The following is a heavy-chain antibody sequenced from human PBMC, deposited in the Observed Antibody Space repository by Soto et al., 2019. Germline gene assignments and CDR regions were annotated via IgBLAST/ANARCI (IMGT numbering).Heavy chain of an antibody. V-gene: IGHV1-18*01. CDR2: ISAYNGNT. D-gene: IGHD2-2*01. CDR1: GDGFASCS. CDR3: ATLGYCSSTSCFDDGYYYGMDV. J-gene: IGHJ6*02. Sequence: GVPVKVCCEASGDGFASCSMCWARQEPGQGLEWMGWISAYNGNTNYAQKLQGRVTMTTDTSTSTAYMELRSLRSDDTAVYYCATLGYCSSTSCFDDGYYYGMDVWGQGTTVTVSS.